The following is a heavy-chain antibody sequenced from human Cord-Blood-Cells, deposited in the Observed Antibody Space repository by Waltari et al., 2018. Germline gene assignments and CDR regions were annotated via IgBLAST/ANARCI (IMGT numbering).Heavy chain of an antibody. CDR1: GFTFSDYY. D-gene: IGHD6-19*01. CDR3: ARDSRIAVAGKGDWGIDY. V-gene: IGHV3-11*05. J-gene: IGHJ4*02. Sequence: QVQLVESGGGLVKPGGSLRLSCAASGFTFSDYYMSWIRQAPGKGLEWVSYISSSRSYTNYAGSVKGRFNISRDNAKNSLYLQMNSLRAEDTAVYYCARDSRIAVAGKGDWGIDYWGQGTLVTVSS. CDR2: ISSSRSYT.